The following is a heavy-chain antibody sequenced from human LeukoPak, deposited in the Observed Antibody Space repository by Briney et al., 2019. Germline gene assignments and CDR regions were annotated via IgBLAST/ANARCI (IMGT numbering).Heavy chain of an antibody. CDR3: ARGGGRHVEY. CDR1: GFTFSSYW. J-gene: IGHJ4*02. V-gene: IGHV3-7*05. CDR2: IKEDGSEK. D-gene: IGHD2/OR15-2a*01. Sequence: PGASLRLSCAASGFTFSSYWMSWVRQAPGKGLEWVANIKEDGSEKNYVDSVKGRFTISRDNAKNSLYLQMNILRAEATAFYYWARGGGRHVEYWGQGNLVTVSS.